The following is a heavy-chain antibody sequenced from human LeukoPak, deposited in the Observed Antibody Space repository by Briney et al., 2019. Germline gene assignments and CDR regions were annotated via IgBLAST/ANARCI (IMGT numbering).Heavy chain of an antibody. CDR1: GFTFSSYS. CDR3: ARESYDFWSGYWRDYGMDV. J-gene: IGHJ6*02. V-gene: IGHV3-48*01. CDR2: ISSSSSTI. D-gene: IGHD3-3*01. Sequence: GGSLRLSCAASGFTFSSYSMTWVRQAPGKGLEWVSYISSSSSTIYYADSVKGRFTISRDNAKNSLYLQMNSLRAEDTAVYYCARESYDFWSGYWRDYGMDVWGQGTTVTVSS.